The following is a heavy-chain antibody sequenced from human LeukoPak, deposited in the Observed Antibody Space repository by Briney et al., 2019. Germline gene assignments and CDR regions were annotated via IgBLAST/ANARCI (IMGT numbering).Heavy chain of an antibody. V-gene: IGHV4-4*07. Sequence: SETLSLTCTVSGGSISSYYWSWIRQPAGKRLEWIGRIYTSGSTNYNPSLKSRVTMSVDTSKNQFSLKLSSVTAADTAVYYCARNGYMVRGVKYYYYYMDVWGKGTTVTVSS. D-gene: IGHD3-10*01. CDR1: GGSISSYY. J-gene: IGHJ6*03. CDR3: ARNGYMVRGVKYYYYYMDV. CDR2: IYTSGST.